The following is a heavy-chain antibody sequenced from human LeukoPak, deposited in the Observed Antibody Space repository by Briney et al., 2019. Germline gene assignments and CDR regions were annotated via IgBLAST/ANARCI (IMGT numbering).Heavy chain of an antibody. D-gene: IGHD3-3*01. V-gene: IGHV4-30-4*01. CDR3: ARVHDFWSGYSFGAFNI. CDR2: IYYSGRT. J-gene: IGHJ3*02. CDR1: GGSITSGDYY. Sequence: SETLSLTCTVSGGSITSGDYYWSWLRQPPGKGLEWIGYIYYSGRTYYNPSLKSRVSLSVDTSKNQFSLRLSSVTAADTAVYYCARVHDFWSGYSFGAFNIWGQGTMVTVSS.